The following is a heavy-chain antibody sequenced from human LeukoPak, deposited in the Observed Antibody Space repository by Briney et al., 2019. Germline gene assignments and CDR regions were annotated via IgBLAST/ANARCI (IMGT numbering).Heavy chain of an antibody. CDR3: ARHKWDSSGYYYLWYFDL. J-gene: IGHJ2*01. D-gene: IGHD3-22*01. CDR1: GGSISSSSYY. CDR2: IYYSGST. V-gene: IGHV4-39*01. Sequence: PSETLSLTCNVSGGSISSSSYYWGWIRQPPGKGLEWIGSIYYSGSTYYNPSLKSRVTIFVDTSKNQFSLKLSSVTAADTAVYYCARHKWDSSGYYYLWYFDLWGRGTLVTVSS.